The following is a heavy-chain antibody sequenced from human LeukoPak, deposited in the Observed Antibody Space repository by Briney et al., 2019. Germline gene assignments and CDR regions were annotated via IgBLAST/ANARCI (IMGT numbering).Heavy chain of an antibody. J-gene: IGHJ4*02. Sequence: GGSLRLSCAASGFTFSRYWMSWVRQAPGKGLEWVANIKTDGSQKYYVDSLEGRFIISRDNARNSLFLQMNSLRAEDTAVYYCGSDWDGSGWPIDYWGQGTLVTVSS. CDR2: IKTDGSQK. CDR1: GFTFSRYW. D-gene: IGHD6-19*01. V-gene: IGHV3-7*05. CDR3: GSDWDGSGWPIDY.